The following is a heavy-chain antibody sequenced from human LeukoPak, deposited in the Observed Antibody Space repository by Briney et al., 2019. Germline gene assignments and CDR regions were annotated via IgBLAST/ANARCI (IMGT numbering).Heavy chain of an antibody. Sequence: GGSLRLSCAASGFTFSSYAMHWVRQAPGKGLEWGAVISYDGSNKYYADSVKGRFTISRDNSKNTLYLQMNSLRAEDTAVYYCARGVIGNYQQWLGYWGQGTLVTVSS. V-gene: IGHV3-30-3*01. CDR3: ARGVIGNYQQWLGY. D-gene: IGHD6-19*01. CDR2: ISYDGSNK. J-gene: IGHJ4*02. CDR1: GFTFSSYA.